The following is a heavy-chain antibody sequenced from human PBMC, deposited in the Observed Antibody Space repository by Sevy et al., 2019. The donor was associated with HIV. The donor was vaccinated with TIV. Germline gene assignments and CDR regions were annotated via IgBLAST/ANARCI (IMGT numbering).Heavy chain of an antibody. CDR1: GFTVSSNY. CDR3: ARAPKAGRIDAFDI. Sequence: GGSLRLSCAASGFTVSSNYMSWVRQAPGKGLEWVSVIYSGGSTYYADSVKGRFTISRDNSKNKLYLQMNSLRAEDTAVYYCARAPKAGRIDAFDIWGQGTMVTVSS. D-gene: IGHD2-15*01. V-gene: IGHV3-53*01. J-gene: IGHJ3*02. CDR2: IYSGGST.